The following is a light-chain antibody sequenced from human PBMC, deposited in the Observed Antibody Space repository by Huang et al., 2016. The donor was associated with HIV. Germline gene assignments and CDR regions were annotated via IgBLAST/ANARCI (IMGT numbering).Light chain of an antibody. J-gene: IGKJ3*01. CDR2: GAS. CDR1: QSVSRRY. V-gene: IGKV3-20*01. CDR3: QQYDSSPFT. Sequence: IVLTQSPGSLSLSPWERATISCRASQSVSRRYLAWYQQKPGQAPRLLIYGASSRATGSPERFSGSGYGTDITLTISRLGHEDLAVYYCQQYDSSPFTFGPGTKVDIK.